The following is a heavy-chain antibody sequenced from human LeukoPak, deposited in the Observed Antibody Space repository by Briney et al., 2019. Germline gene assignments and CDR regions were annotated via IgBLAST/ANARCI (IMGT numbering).Heavy chain of an antibody. V-gene: IGHV4-39*07. J-gene: IGHJ4*02. CDR3: ARDGNYSPTDY. CDR2: IYYSGST. CDR1: GGSISSSSYY. Sequence: SETLSLTCTVSGGSISSSSYYWGWIRQPPGKGLEWIGSIYYSGSTYYNPSLKSRVTISVDRSKNQFSLKLSSVTAADTAVYYCARDGNYSPTDYWGQGTLVTVSS. D-gene: IGHD1-7*01.